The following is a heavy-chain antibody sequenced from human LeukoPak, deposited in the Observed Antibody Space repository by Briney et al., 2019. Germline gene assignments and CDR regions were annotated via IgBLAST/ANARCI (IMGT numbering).Heavy chain of an antibody. V-gene: IGHV3-30*18. CDR3: AKVRYSSGQNGYYFDY. Sequence: GRSLRLSCAASGFTFSSYGMHWVRQAPGKGLEWVAVISYDGSNKYYADSVKGRFTISRDNSKNTLYLQMNSLRAEDTAVYYCAKVRYSSGQNGYYFDYWGQGTLVTVSS. CDR1: GFTFSSYG. J-gene: IGHJ4*02. D-gene: IGHD6-19*01. CDR2: ISYDGSNK.